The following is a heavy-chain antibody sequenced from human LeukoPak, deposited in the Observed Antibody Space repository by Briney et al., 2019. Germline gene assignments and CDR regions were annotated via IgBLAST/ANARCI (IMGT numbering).Heavy chain of an antibody. J-gene: IGHJ6*02. CDR2: TSYDGSIK. CDR3: AKESSQSMYYYYYCMDV. CDR1: EFTFSSYG. Sequence: GRSLRLSCAASEFTFSSYGMHWVRQAPGKGLEWVALTSYDGSIKYYADSVKGRFTISGDNSKNTLYLQMNSLRAEDTAVYYCAKESSQSMYYYYYCMDVWGQGTTVTVSS. V-gene: IGHV3-30*18.